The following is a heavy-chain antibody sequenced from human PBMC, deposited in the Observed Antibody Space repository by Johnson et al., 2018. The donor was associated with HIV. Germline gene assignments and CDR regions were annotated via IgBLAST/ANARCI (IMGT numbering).Heavy chain of an antibody. V-gene: IGHV3-7*01. CDR2: IKEDGTEK. CDR3: ARAHLFCSGDSCYHLEHPFI. CDR1: GFTFSNYW. Sequence: VQLVESGGALVQPGGSLGLSFAVSGFTFSNYWMSWVRQAPGKGLEWVANIKEDGTEKHYVDSVKGRFTISRDKAKNLLYLQMNTLTVEDTAVYHCARAHLFCSGDSCYHLEHPFIWGQGTVVTVSS. D-gene: IGHD2-15*01. J-gene: IGHJ3*02.